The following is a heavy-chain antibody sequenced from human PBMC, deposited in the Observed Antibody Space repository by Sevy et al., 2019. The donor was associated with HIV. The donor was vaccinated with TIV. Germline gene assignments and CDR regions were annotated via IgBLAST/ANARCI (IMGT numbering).Heavy chain of an antibody. J-gene: IGHJ4*02. Sequence: GGSLRLSCAASGFTFSSHGMHWVRQAPGKGLEWMAVISYDGSYKSYGDSVKGRFTISRDDSKNTLYLQMNSLRPEDKAVYYCARDSGYSINWYPAYWGQGTLVTVSS. D-gene: IGHD6-13*01. V-gene: IGHV3-30*03. CDR3: ARDSGYSINWYPAY. CDR2: ISYDGSYK. CDR1: GFTFSSHG.